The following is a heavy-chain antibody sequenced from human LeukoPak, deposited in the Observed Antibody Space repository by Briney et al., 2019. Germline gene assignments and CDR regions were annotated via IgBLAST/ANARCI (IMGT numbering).Heavy chain of an antibody. Sequence: PSETLSLTCTVSGGSISSSSYYWVWIRQPPGKGLEWIGSIYHSGSSYYNPSLKSRVTISVDTSKNQFSLKLGSVAATDTAVYYCARELAYCGGDCYLAAFDLWGQGTMVTVSS. D-gene: IGHD2-21*01. CDR2: IYHSGSS. J-gene: IGHJ3*01. CDR1: GGSISSSSYY. V-gene: IGHV4-39*07. CDR3: ARELAYCGGDCYLAAFDL.